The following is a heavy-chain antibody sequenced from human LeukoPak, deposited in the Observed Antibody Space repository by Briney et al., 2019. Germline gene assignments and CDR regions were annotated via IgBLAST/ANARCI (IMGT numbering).Heavy chain of an antibody. CDR1: GFTLSSHA. D-gene: IGHD2-15*01. V-gene: IGHV3-30*14. Sequence: GGSLRLSCAASGFTLSSHAMHWVRQAPGKGLEWVTVISYDGRDKFYADSVRGRFTISRDNSKNTLYLQINSLRAEDTAVYYCARDGSNYYYGMDVWGQGTTVTVSS. J-gene: IGHJ6*02. CDR3: ARDGSNYYYGMDV. CDR2: ISYDGRDK.